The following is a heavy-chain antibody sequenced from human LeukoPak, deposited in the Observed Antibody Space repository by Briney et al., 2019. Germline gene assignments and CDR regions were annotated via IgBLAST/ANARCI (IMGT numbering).Heavy chain of an antibody. CDR1: GFTFSSYG. CDR2: IRYDGSNK. Sequence: TGGSLRLSCAASGFTFSSYGMHWVRQAPGKGLEWVAFIRYDGSNKYYADSVKGRFTISRDNSKDTLYLQMSSLRAEDTATYYCAKRPYGGGPSHWYFDLWGRGTLVTVSS. CDR3: AKRPYGGGPSHWYFDL. J-gene: IGHJ2*01. V-gene: IGHV3-30*02. D-gene: IGHD3-16*01.